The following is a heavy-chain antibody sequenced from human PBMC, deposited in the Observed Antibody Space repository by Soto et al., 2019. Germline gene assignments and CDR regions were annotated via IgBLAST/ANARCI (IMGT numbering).Heavy chain of an antibody. D-gene: IGHD3-22*01. CDR2: ISYDGSNK. Sequence: GGSLRLSCAASGFTFSSYAMHWVRQAPGKGLEWVAVISYDGSNKYYADSVKGRFTISRDNSKNTLYLQMNSLRAEDTAVYYCARDSSIVVVIIYYFDYWGQGTLVTVSS. J-gene: IGHJ4*02. V-gene: IGHV3-30-3*01. CDR3: ARDSSIVVVIIYYFDY. CDR1: GFTFSSYA.